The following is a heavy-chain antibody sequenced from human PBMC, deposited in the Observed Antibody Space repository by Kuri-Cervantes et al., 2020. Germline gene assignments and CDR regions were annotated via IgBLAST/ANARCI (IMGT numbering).Heavy chain of an antibody. Sequence: LSLTCAASGFTFKTYGMHWVRQAPGKGLEWVAVISYDGSNKYYADSVKGRFTISRDNSKNTLYLQMNSLRAEDTALYYCAKDRVSYYDSSDLYGMDVWGQGTTVTVSS. J-gene: IGHJ6*02. D-gene: IGHD3-22*01. V-gene: IGHV3-30*18. CDR2: ISYDGSNK. CDR3: AKDRVSYYDSSDLYGMDV. CDR1: GFTFKTYG.